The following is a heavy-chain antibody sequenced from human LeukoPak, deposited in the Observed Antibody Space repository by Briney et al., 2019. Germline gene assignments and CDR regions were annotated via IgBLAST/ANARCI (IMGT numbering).Heavy chain of an antibody. CDR2: ISGIGGST. D-gene: IGHD6-19*01. Sequence: GGTLRLSCAASGFTLGRYGMSWVRHAGGRGVEWVSAISGIGGSTYYADCVKGRFTISRDNSNNTLYLQMNSLRAEDTAVYYCAKVGSGRTIDAFDIWGQGTMVTVSS. J-gene: IGHJ3*02. CDR3: AKVGSGRTIDAFDI. V-gene: IGHV3-23*01. CDR1: GFTLGRYG.